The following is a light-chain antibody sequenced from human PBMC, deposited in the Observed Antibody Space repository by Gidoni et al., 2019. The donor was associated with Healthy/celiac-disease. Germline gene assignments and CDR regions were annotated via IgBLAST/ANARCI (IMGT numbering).Light chain of an antibody. CDR3: SSYTSSSTPWV. CDR1: SSDVGGYNY. V-gene: IGLV2-14*03. Sequence: QSALTQPASVSVSPGQSITIPYTGTSSDVGGYNYVSWYQQHPGKAPKLMIYDVSNRPSGVSNRFSGSKSGNTASLTISGLQAEDEADYYCSSYTSSSTPWVFGGGTKLTVL. J-gene: IGLJ3*02. CDR2: DVS.